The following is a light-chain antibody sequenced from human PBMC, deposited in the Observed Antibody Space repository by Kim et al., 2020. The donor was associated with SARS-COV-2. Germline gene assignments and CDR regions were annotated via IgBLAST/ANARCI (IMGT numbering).Light chain of an antibody. J-gene: IGKJ1*01. CDR3: QQANSFLWT. CDR2: GAS. CDR1: QDISSW. V-gene: IGKV1-12*01. Sequence: DIQMTQSPSSVSASVGDRVTITCRASQDISSWLAWYQQKPGKAPKILIYGASSLQSGVPSRFSGSGSGTDFTLTINSLQPEDFATYYCQQANSFLWTFGQGTKVDIK.